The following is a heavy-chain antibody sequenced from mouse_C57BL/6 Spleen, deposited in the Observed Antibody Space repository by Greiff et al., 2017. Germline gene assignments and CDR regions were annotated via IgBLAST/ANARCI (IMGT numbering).Heavy chain of an antibody. Sequence: EVQGVESGPELVKPGASVKISCKASGYSFTGYYMNWVKQSPEKSLEWIGEINPSTGGTTYNQKFKAKATLTVDKSSSTAYMPLKSLTSEDSAVYYCARRGRVVWYFDVWGTGTTVTVSS. CDR1: GYSFTGYY. J-gene: IGHJ1*03. CDR2: INPSTGGT. V-gene: IGHV1-42*01. CDR3: ARRGRVVWYFDV.